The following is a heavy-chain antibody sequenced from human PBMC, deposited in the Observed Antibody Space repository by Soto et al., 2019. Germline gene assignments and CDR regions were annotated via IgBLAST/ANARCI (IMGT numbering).Heavy chain of an antibody. D-gene: IGHD3-10*01. CDR1: GYTFTSYA. Sequence: GASVKVSCKASGYTFTSYAMHWVRQAPGQRLEWMGWINAGNGNTKYSQKFQGRVTITRDTSASTAYMELSSLRSEDTAVYYCANSLGRSGNYPVKFDPWGQGTLVTVSS. V-gene: IGHV1-3*01. CDR2: INAGNGNT. J-gene: IGHJ5*02. CDR3: ANSLGRSGNYPVKFDP.